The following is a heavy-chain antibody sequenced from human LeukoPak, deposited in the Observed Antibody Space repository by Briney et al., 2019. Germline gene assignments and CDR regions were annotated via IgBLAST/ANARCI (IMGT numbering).Heavy chain of an antibody. V-gene: IGHV3-66*02. CDR1: GLTVSSSH. CDR2: IKSGSNT. Sequence: GGSLRLSCAASGLTVSSSHMTWIRQDPRKGLEWVSIIKSGSNTDYADSVKGRFAISRDNSKNTVYLQMNSLRIEDTAVYYCVNLPGGGQWGQGTLVTVSS. J-gene: IGHJ4*02. CDR3: VNLPGGGQ. D-gene: IGHD7-27*01.